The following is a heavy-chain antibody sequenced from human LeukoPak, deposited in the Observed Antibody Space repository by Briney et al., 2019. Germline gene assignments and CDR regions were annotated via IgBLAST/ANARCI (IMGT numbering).Heavy chain of an antibody. V-gene: IGHV1-2*02. D-gene: IGHD3-22*01. CDR1: GYTFTGYY. CDR3: ARAAEYYYDSSGYGGFDY. Sequence: ASVKVSCKASGYTFTGYYMHWVRQAPGQGLEWMGWINPNSGGTNYAQKFQGRVTMTRDTSISTAYMELSRLRSDDTAVYYCARAAEYYYDSSGYGGFDYWGQGTLVTVSS. CDR2: INPNSGGT. J-gene: IGHJ4*02.